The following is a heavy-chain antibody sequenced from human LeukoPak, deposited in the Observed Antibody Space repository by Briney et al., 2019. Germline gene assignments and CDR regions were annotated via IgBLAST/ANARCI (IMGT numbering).Heavy chain of an antibody. D-gene: IGHD5-18*01. J-gene: IGHJ4*02. Sequence: GRSLRLSCAASGFTFDDYAMHWVRQAPGKGLEWVSGISWNSGSIGYADSVKGRFTISRDNAKNSLYLQTNSLRAEDMALYYCAKGGYSYGDLEGYFDYWGQGTLVTVSS. V-gene: IGHV3-9*03. CDR2: ISWNSGSI. CDR1: GFTFDDYA. CDR3: AKGGYSYGDLEGYFDY.